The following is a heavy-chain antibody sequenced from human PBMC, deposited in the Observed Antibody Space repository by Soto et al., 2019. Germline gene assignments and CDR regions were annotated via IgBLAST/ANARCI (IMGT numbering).Heavy chain of an antibody. CDR3: AKQILYSGGANDY. Sequence: ASVKVSCKASGYTFTSYDINWVRQATGQGLEWMGWMNPNSGNTGYAQKFQGRVTMTRNTSISTAYMELSSLRSEDTAVYYCAKQILYSGGANDYWGQGTLVTVSS. CDR2: MNPNSGNT. J-gene: IGHJ4*02. V-gene: IGHV1-8*01. CDR1: GYTFTSYD. D-gene: IGHD1-26*01.